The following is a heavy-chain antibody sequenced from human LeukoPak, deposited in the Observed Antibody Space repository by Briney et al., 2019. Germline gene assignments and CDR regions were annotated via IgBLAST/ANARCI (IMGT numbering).Heavy chain of an antibody. CDR1: GYTFTGYY. CDR3: ARAGGYGSGSHSPVYYYYGMDV. J-gene: IGHJ6*02. Sequence: ASVKVSCKASGYTFTGYYMHWVRQAPGQGLEWMGRINPNSGGTNYAQKFQGRVTMTRDTSISTAYMELSRLRSDDTAVYYCARAGGYGSGSHSPVYYYYGMDVWGQGTTVTVSS. CDR2: INPNSGGT. D-gene: IGHD3-10*01. V-gene: IGHV1-2*06.